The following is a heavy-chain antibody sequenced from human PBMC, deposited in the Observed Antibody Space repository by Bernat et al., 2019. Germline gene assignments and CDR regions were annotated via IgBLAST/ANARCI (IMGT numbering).Heavy chain of an antibody. Sequence: QVQLVQSGAEVKKPGSSVKVSCKASGGTFSSYAISWVRQAPGQGLEWMGGIIPIFGTANYAQKFQGRVTITADESTSTAYMELSSLRSEDTAVYYCAGVFRNIVVVPAALAFDLWGRGTLVTVSS. V-gene: IGHV1-69*01. J-gene: IGHJ2*01. CDR1: GGTFSSYA. CDR3: AGVFRNIVVVPAALAFDL. D-gene: IGHD2-2*01. CDR2: IIPIFGTA.